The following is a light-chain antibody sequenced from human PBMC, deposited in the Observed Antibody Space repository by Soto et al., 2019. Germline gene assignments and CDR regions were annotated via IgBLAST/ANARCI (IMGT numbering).Light chain of an antibody. J-gene: IGLJ1*01. CDR2: GVT. CDR1: SSNIGAGYD. CDR3: SSFTSNRIYV. V-gene: IGLV1-40*01. Sequence: QSVLTQPPSVSGAPGQRVTISCTGSSSNIGAGYDVHWYQQHPGRAPRLLIHGVTTRPSGISDRFSASKSGLTASLTISGLQPEDEADYYCSSFTSNRIYVFGPGTKVTVL.